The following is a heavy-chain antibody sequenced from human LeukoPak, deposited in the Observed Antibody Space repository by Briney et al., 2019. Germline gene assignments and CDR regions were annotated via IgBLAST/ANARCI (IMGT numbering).Heavy chain of an antibody. CDR2: IYYSGST. Sequence: SETLSLTCTVSGGSISSSSYYWGWIRQPPGKGLEWIGSIYYSGSTYYNPSLKSRVTISVDTSKNQFSLKLSSVTAADTAVYYCARDEGMVRGASVWGQGTLVTVSS. CDR1: GGSISSSSYY. D-gene: IGHD3-10*01. CDR3: ARDEGMVRGASV. V-gene: IGHV4-39*07. J-gene: IGHJ4*02.